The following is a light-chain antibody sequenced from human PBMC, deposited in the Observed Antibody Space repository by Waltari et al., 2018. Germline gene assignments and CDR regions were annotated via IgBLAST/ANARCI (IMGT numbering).Light chain of an antibody. V-gene: IGLV2-11*01. CDR3: CSYAGIWV. CDR1: RRDVGDFNS. Sequence: QSALTQPRSVSGSPGQSVTISCAGTRRDVGDFNSVSWYQQHPGKAPKLVIFDVSKRPSGVPDRFSGSKSGTSASLTVSGLQAEDEADYYCCSYAGIWVFGGGTKLTVL. CDR2: DVS. J-gene: IGLJ3*02.